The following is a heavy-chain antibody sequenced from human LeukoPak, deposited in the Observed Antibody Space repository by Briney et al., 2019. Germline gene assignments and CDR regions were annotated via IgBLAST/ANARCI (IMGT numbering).Heavy chain of an antibody. V-gene: IGHV3-23*01. J-gene: IGHJ5*02. D-gene: IGHD2-2*02. CDR1: GFTFSSYA. CDR2: ISGNGGST. CDR3: AKSGCSSTSCYSILSGWLDP. Sequence: PGGSLKLSCAASGFTFSSYAMNWVRQAPGKGPEWVSVISGNGGSTYYADSVKGRFTISRDNSKNTLYLQMNSLRAEDTAVYYCAKSGCSSTSCYSILSGWLDPWGQGTLVTVSS.